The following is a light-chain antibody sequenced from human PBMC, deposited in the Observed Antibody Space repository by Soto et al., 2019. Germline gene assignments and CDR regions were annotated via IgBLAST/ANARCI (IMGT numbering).Light chain of an antibody. CDR1: QAISTW. Sequence: DIQMTQSPSSVSASVGDRVTITCRASQAISTWLAWYQQNPGKAPKLLIYCASNLQSGVPSRFSGSGSVTDFTLTISSLQPEDFATYYCQQANSFPRTFGQGTKVEIK. V-gene: IGKV1D-12*01. CDR3: QQANSFPRT. J-gene: IGKJ1*01. CDR2: CAS.